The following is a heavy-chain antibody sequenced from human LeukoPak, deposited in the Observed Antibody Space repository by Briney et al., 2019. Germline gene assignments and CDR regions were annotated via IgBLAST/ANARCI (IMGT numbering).Heavy chain of an antibody. CDR3: ATKGPSDAFDI. V-gene: IGHV4-59*01. CDR1: GGSISSYY. CDR2: IYYSGST. J-gene: IGHJ3*02. Sequence: SETLSLTCTVSGGSISSYYWSWIRQPPGKGLEWIGYIYYSGSTNYNPSLKSRVTISVDTSKNQFSLKLSSVTAAGTAVYYCATKGPSDAFDIWGQGTMVTVSS.